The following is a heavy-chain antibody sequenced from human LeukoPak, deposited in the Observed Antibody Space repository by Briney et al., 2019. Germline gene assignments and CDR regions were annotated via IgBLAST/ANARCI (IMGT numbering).Heavy chain of an antibody. CDR1: GGSISSTSYF. CDR3: ARDRSVEMATFAFDI. D-gene: IGHD5-24*01. Sequence: PETLSLTCTVSGGSISSTSYFWGWIRQPPGKGLEWIGSIDYDGNTYYNPSLESRVTMSVDTSKNQFSLKLNSVTAADTAVHYCARDRSVEMATFAFDIWGQGTMVTVSS. J-gene: IGHJ3*02. CDR2: IDYDGNT. V-gene: IGHV4-39*07.